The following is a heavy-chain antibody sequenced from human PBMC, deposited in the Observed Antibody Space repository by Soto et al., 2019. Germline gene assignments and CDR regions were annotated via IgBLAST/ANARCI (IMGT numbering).Heavy chain of an antibody. CDR3: AKRRGAGGHFDY. CDR1: GVSFRSYA. CDR2: VSIGGST. V-gene: IGHV3-23*01. J-gene: IGHJ4*02. D-gene: IGHD2-15*01. Sequence: WGSLRLSXAACGVSFRSYAMGWVRQGPGKGLEWVAVVSIGGSTHYADSVRGRFTISRDNSKNTLSLQMNSLTAEDTAVYFCAKRRGAGGHFDYWGQGALVTVS.